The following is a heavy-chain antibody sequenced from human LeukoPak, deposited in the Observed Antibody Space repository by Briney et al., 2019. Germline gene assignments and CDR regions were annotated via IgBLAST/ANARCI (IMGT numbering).Heavy chain of an antibody. J-gene: IGHJ4*02. CDR3: ARGVEMATGYYFDY. CDR2: IIPIFGTA. Sequence: ASVKVSCKASGYTFTSYYMHWVRQAPGQGLEWMGGIIPIFGTANYAQKFQGRVTITADESTSTAYMELSSLRSEDSAVYYCARGVEMATGYYFDYWGQGTLVTVSS. D-gene: IGHD5-24*01. V-gene: IGHV1-69*13. CDR1: GYTFTSYY.